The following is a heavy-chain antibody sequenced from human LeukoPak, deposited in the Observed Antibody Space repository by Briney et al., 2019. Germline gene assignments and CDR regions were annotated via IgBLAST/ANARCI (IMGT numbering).Heavy chain of an antibody. V-gene: IGHV3-30*18. CDR1: GFTFSSYG. J-gene: IGHJ6*02. Sequence: GRSLRLSCAASGFTFSSYGMHWVRQAPGKGLERVAVISYDGSNKYYADSVKGRFTISRDNSKNTLYLQMNSLRAEDTAVYYCAKDRAGYYYYGMDVWGQGTTVTVSS. CDR3: AKDRAGYYYYGMDV. CDR2: ISYDGSNK. D-gene: IGHD6-13*01.